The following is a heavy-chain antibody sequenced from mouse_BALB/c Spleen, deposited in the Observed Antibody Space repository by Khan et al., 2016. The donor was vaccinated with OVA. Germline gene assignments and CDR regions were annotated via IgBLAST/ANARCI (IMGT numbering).Heavy chain of an antibody. CDR2: IWSGGST. V-gene: IGHV2-2*02. CDR1: GFSLTTYG. CDR3: ARNYDYDEGLAY. Sequence: QVQLKQSGPGLVQPSQSLSITCTVSGFSLTTYGVHWVRQSPGKGLEWLGVIWSGGSTDYNAAFISRLSISKDSSKSQVFFKMHSLQVNDTAIYYCARNYDYDEGLAYWGQGTLVTGSA. J-gene: IGHJ3*01. D-gene: IGHD2-4*01.